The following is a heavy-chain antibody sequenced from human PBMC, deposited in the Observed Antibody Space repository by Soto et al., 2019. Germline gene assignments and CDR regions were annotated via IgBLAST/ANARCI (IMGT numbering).Heavy chain of an antibody. V-gene: IGHV1-69*14. Sequence: QVQLVQSGAEVKKPGSSVKVSCKTSGDIFSGYSISWVRQAPGQGLEWMGGIIPIFGTTNYAQRFHGRVTITADKSTSTVYMELYSRTSEDKAVYYWARDLGSGYDPGDYWGRGTLVTGSS. CDR2: IIPIFGTT. D-gene: IGHD5-12*01. CDR1: GDIFSGYS. CDR3: ARDLGSGYDPGDY. J-gene: IGHJ4*02.